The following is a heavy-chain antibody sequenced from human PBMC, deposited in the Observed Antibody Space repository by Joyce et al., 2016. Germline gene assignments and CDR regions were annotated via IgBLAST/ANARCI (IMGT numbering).Heavy chain of an antibody. D-gene: IGHD4-23*01. CDR2: INRDGSST. J-gene: IGHJ4*02. Sequence: EVQLVESGGGLVQPGGSLRLSCAASGFTFSSYWMYWVRKAPGKGRVLVSRINRDGSSTTYADSVKGRFTISRDNAKNTLYLQMNSLRAEDTAVYYCARLRRWSGPSDCWGQGTLVTVSS. CDR3: ARLRRWSGPSDC. V-gene: IGHV3-74*03. CDR1: GFTFSSYW.